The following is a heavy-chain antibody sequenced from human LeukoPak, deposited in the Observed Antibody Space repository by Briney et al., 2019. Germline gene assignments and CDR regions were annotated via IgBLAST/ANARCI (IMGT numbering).Heavy chain of an antibody. Sequence: PSETLSLTCTVSGGSISSYYWSWIRQPAGKGLEWIGRIYTSGSTNYNPSLKSRVTMSVDTSKNQFSLKLSSVTAADTAVYYCARDEDTTLARAFDIWGQGTMVTVSS. V-gene: IGHV4-4*07. J-gene: IGHJ3*02. CDR1: GGSISSYY. CDR2: IYTSGST. D-gene: IGHD5-18*01. CDR3: ARDEDTTLARAFDI.